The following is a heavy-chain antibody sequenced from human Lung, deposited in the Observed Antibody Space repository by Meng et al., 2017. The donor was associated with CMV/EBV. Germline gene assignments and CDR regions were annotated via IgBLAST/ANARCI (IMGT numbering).Heavy chain of an antibody. D-gene: IGHD7-27*01. CDR1: GYTVTGHF. CDR3: ARDDNWGPDY. V-gene: IGHV1-2*02. Sequence: ASXXVSCKASGYTVTGHFMHWVRQARGQGLEWMGWIQPNTGVTNYARNFQGRVTMTRDTSISTVYMELGGLRSDDTAMYYCARDDNWGPDYWGQGTLVTVSS. J-gene: IGHJ4*02. CDR2: IQPNTGVT.